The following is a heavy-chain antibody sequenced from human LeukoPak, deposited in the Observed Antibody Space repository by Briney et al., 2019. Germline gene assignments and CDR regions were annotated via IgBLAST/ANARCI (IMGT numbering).Heavy chain of an antibody. CDR2: IYSSGST. V-gene: IGHV4-59*08. CDR1: GGSIGSYY. D-gene: IGHD6-13*01. Sequence: PSETLSLTCTVSGGSIGSYYWSWIRQPPGKGLEWIGYIYSSGSTNYNPSLKSRVTISEDTSKNQFSLKLRSVTAADTAVYYCARVESSSWYHLPDYWGQGTLVTVSS. J-gene: IGHJ4*02. CDR3: ARVESSSWYHLPDY.